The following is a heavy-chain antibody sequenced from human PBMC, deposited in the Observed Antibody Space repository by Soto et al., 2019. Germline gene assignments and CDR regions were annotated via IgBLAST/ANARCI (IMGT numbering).Heavy chain of an antibody. CDR3: ARAGYDFWSGYYPPYNWFDP. J-gene: IGHJ5*02. D-gene: IGHD3-3*01. Sequence: GGSLRLSCAASGFTFRSYSMNWVRQAPGKGLEWISYISSSSTTIYYGDSVKGRFTISRDNARNSLYLQMNSLRAEDTAVYYCARAGYDFWSGYYPPYNWFDPWGQGTLVTVSS. V-gene: IGHV3-48*01. CDR1: GFTFRSYS. CDR2: ISSSSTTI.